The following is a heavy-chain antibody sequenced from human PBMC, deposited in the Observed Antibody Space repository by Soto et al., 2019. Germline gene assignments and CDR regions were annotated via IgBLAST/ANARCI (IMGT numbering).Heavy chain of an antibody. CDR2: ISYDGGTK. Sequence: GGSLRLSYAASGFTFSSYGMHWVRQAPGKGLEWVAVISYDGGTKYYTDSVKGRFTISRDNSKNTLYLQMNSLRGEDTAVYYCAKRMTAAQHFDYWGQGTLVTVSS. V-gene: IGHV3-30*18. D-gene: IGHD6-13*01. J-gene: IGHJ4*02. CDR3: AKRMTAAQHFDY. CDR1: GFTFSSYG.